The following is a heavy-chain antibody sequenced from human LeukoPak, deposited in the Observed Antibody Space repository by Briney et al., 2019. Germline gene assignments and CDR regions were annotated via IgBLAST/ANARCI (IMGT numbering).Heavy chain of an antibody. Sequence: SETLSLTCTVSGGSISAYDWSWIRQPPGKGLEWIGYFYYSGNTNYNPSLKSRVTISVDTSENQFSLKLSSVTAADTAVYYCSRYIRRRPQFDYWGQGTLVTVSS. CDR2: FYYSGNT. CDR1: GGSISAYD. CDR3: SRYIRRRPQFDY. V-gene: IGHV4-59*08. J-gene: IGHJ4*02.